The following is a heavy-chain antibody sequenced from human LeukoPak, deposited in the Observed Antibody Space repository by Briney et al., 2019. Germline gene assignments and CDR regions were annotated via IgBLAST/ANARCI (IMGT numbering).Heavy chain of an antibody. Sequence: PSETLSFTCTVSGGSISSYYWSWIRQPPGKGLEWIGYIYYSGSTNYNPSLKSRVTISVDTSKNQFSLKLSSVTAADTAVYYCARAPAAAGTHFDYWGQGTLVTVSS. D-gene: IGHD6-13*01. CDR1: GGSISSYY. CDR2: IYYSGST. CDR3: ARAPAAAGTHFDY. J-gene: IGHJ4*02. V-gene: IGHV4-59*01.